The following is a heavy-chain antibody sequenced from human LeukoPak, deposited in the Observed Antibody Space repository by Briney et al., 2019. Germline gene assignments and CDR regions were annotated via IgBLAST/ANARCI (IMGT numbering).Heavy chain of an antibody. V-gene: IGHV3-23*01. CDR3: TKEPELLPSGDWFDP. CDR1: GFTFTRHA. CDR2: IGARGRNT. J-gene: IGHJ5*02. Sequence: GGSLRLSCAASGFTFTRHAMSWVRQAPGKGLEWVSGIGARGRNTYYADSVQGRFTISRDNSQDKLFLQMNSLGDDDTAIYYCTKEPELLPSGDWFDPWGQGTLVTVSS. D-gene: IGHD1-14*01.